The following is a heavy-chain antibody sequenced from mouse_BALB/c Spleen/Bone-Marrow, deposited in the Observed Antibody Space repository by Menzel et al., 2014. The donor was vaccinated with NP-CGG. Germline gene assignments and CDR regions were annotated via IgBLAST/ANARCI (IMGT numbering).Heavy chain of an antibody. Sequence: VQLQESGAELMRPGASVKISCKATVYTFSSYWIEWGKPRPDQGLEWIGEILPGSGRTNYNEKFKGKATFTANTSSNTAYMQLSRLTSEDSAVYYCARYTTVGYWGQGTTLTVSS. V-gene: IGHV1-9*01. J-gene: IGHJ2*01. CDR1: VYTFSSYW. CDR2: ILPGSGRT. D-gene: IGHD1-1*01. CDR3: ARYTTVGY.